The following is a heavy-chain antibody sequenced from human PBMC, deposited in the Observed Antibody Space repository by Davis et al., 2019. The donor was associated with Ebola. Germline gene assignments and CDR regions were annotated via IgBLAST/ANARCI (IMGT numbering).Heavy chain of an antibody. V-gene: IGHV3-30*04. CDR1: GFTFSSYA. Sequence: GESLKISCAASGFTFSSYAMHWVRQAPGKGLEWVAVISYDGSNKYYADSVKGRFTISRDNSKNTLYLQMNSLRAKDTAVYYCARNYYGSGTYAFDIWGQGTMVTVSS. CDR3: ARNYYGSGTYAFDI. CDR2: ISYDGSNK. J-gene: IGHJ3*02. D-gene: IGHD3-10*01.